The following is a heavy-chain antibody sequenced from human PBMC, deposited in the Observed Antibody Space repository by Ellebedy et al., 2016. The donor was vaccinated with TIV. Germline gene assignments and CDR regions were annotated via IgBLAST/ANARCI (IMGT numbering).Heavy chain of an antibody. CDR2: IYYSGST. CDR3: ASGPNQYFFDY. V-gene: IGHV4-59*12. CDR1: GGSISSYY. J-gene: IGHJ4*02. D-gene: IGHD1-14*01. Sequence: SETLSLTCTVSGGSISSYYWSWIRQPPGKGLEWIGYIYYSGSTYYNPSLKSRVTISLDTSKNQFSLKLSSVTAADTAVYYCASGPNQYFFDYWGQGTLVTVSS.